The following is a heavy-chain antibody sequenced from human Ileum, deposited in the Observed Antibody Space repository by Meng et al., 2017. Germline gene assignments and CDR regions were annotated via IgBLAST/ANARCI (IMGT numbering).Heavy chain of an antibody. D-gene: IGHD3/OR15-3a*01. CDR2: IKPDGRTT. J-gene: IGHJ5*02. CDR1: DFTLGTYS. V-gene: IGHV3-74*01. CDR3: ARDWDWVVWDL. Sequence: VKLVGSGGGLVPPGGSLTLLCAGSDFTLGTYSMHWLRQAPGKGLVWVSQIKPDGRTTAYADSVKGRFTISRDDAKNTLYLEMNSLRAEDAAVYYCARDWDWVVWDLWGQGTLVTVSS.